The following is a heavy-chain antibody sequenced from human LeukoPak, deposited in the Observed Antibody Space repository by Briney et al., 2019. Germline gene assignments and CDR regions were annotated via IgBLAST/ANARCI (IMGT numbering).Heavy chain of an antibody. CDR2: FCLGRDT. D-gene: IGHD1-14*01. V-gene: IGHV4-38-2*02. CDR3: ARWASISREPGGFFDH. Sequence: SETLSLTCTVSGDSFTNDFFWGWVRPPPGKELEWIGSFCLGRDTYYRPSLKSRVTISVDTSKNQFSLNLNSVTAADTAVYYCARWASISREPGGFFDHWGQGTLVTVSS. J-gene: IGHJ4*02. CDR1: GDSFTNDFF.